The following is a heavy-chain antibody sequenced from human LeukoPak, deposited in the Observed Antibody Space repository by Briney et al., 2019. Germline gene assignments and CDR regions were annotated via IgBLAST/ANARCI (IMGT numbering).Heavy chain of an antibody. CDR1: GFTFSSYE. V-gene: IGHV3-48*03. Sequence: GGSLRLSCAASGFTFSSYEMNWVRQAPGKGLEWVSYISSSGSTIYYADSVKGRFTISRDNAKNSLYLQMNSLRAEDTAVYYCAGGRHFDSRFDYWGQGTLVTVSS. D-gene: IGHD3-9*01. J-gene: IGHJ4*02. CDR2: ISSSGSTI. CDR3: AGGRHFDSRFDY.